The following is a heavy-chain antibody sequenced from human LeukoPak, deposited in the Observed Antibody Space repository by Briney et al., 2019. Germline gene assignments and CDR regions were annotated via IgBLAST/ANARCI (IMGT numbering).Heavy chain of an antibody. CDR3: ARRSFATRARAFDS. CDR1: GGSFSGYY. CDR2: INHSGSS. V-gene: IGHV4-34*01. Sequence: PSETLSLTCAVYGGSFSGYYWSWIRQPPGKGLEWIGEINHSGSSKYNPSLQNRVTILVDASRNQFSLHLNSITAADTALYYCARRSFATRARAFDSWAQGTLVTVSS. D-gene: IGHD1-1*01. J-gene: IGHJ5*01.